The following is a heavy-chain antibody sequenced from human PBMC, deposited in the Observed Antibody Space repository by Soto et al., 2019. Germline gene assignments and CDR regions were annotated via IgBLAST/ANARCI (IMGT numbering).Heavy chain of an antibody. CDR2: VKTKDDTYAT. Sequence: EVQLVESGGGLVQPGGSLKLSCAASGFTFSGSSMHWVRQASGKGLEWVGRVKTKDDTYATTYAASVTGRFTISRDDSKTTAYLQMDSLKSEDTAVYYCARLCRGDCLSPHDSWGRGTLVTVSS. CDR3: ARLCRGDCLSPHDS. CDR1: GFTFSGSS. D-gene: IGHD2-21*02. J-gene: IGHJ4*02. V-gene: IGHV3-73*02.